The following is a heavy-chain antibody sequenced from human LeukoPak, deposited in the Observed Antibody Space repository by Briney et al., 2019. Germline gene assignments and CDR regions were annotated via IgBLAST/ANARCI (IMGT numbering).Heavy chain of an antibody. V-gene: IGHV3-11*04. CDR2: ISPNSGSTI. J-gene: IGHJ4*02. Sequence: GGSLRLSCAASGFTFSDYYMGWIRQAPGKGLEWISYISPNSGSTIYYADSVKGRFTIFRDNAKNSLYLQMNSLRAEDTAVYYCTRDGGSAMPFDYWGQGTLVTVSS. D-gene: IGHD2-2*01. CDR1: GFTFSDYY. CDR3: TRDGGSAMPFDY.